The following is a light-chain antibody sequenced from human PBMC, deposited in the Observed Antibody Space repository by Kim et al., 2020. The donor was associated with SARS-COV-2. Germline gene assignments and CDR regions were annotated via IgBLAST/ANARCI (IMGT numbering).Light chain of an antibody. CDR3: LQGKDVPYT. Sequence: QTASITCRSTHSLRQDDGTTYLFWFFQKAGQSPQLLIFEVSTPFTGVPERFSGSGAGTQFTLTINGVLPEDAGMYYCLQGKDVPYTFGQGTKLEI. J-gene: IGKJ2*01. V-gene: IGKV2-29*02. CDR2: EVS. CDR1: HSLRQDDGTTY.